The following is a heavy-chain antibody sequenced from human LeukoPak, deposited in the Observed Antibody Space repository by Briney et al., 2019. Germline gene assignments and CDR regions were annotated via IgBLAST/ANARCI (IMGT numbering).Heavy chain of an antibody. CDR3: ARLVGSSSFPDYFDY. V-gene: IGHV4-39*01. J-gene: IGHJ4*02. D-gene: IGHD6-6*01. CDR2: IYYSGST. CDR1: GFTFSSYA. Sequence: GSLRLSCAASGFTFSSYAMSWVRQAPGKGLEWTGSIYYSGSTYYNPSLRSRVTISVDTSKNQFSLKLSSVTAADTAVYYCARLVGSSSFPDYFDYWGQGTLVTVSS.